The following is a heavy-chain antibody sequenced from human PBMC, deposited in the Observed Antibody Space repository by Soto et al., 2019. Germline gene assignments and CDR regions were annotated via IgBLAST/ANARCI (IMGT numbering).Heavy chain of an antibody. CDR1: GGTFSSYA. CDR3: ARVGYCSGGSCYEYYYYGMDV. J-gene: IGHJ6*02. Sequence: KVSCKTSGGTFSSYAISWVRQAPGQGLEWMGWIDPISGTTDYAQKFQGWVTMTRDKSTSTAYMELSRLRSDDTAVYYCARVGYCSGGSCYEYYYYGMDVWGQGTTVTVSS. CDR2: IDPISGTT. D-gene: IGHD2-15*01. V-gene: IGHV1-2*04.